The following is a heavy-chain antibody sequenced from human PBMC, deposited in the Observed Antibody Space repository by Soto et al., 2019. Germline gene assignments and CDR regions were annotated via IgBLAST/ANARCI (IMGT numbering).Heavy chain of an antibody. CDR1: GFTFSNYG. CDR3: ATLGSSARTPHY. Sequence: EVQLVQSGGGLVQPGGSLRLSCAASGFTFSNYGMNWVRQTPGMGLEWVSGISGSGGITYYADSVKGRFTISRDNSKNTLYLQMNSLRAEDTAVYYCATLGSSARTPHYWGQGTLVTVSS. CDR2: ISGSGGIT. D-gene: IGHD6-13*01. V-gene: IGHV3-23*04. J-gene: IGHJ4*02.